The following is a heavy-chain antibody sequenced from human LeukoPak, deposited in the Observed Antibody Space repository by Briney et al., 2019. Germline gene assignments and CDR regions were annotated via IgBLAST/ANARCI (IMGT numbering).Heavy chain of an antibody. D-gene: IGHD5-12*01. Sequence: GGSLRLSCAASGFTFSSYSMNWVRQAPGKGLEWVSSISSSSSYIYYADSVKGRFTISRDNAKNSLFLQMNGLRAEDTAVYFCARDASGNLEWLRSPAGAFDIWGQGTMVTVSS. V-gene: IGHV3-21*01. CDR1: GFTFSSYS. J-gene: IGHJ3*02. CDR3: ARDASGNLEWLRSPAGAFDI. CDR2: ISSSSSYI.